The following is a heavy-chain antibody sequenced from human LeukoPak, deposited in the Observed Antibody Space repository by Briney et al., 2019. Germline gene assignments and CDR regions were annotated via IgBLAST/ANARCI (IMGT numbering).Heavy chain of an antibody. D-gene: IGHD6-19*01. CDR2: IWYEGQTK. Sequence: GGSLRLSCEASGFIFSNYGMHWVRQAPGKGLEWLALIWYEGQTKFYADSVKGRFTISRDDSGNTLFLHMTNLRVEDTAVYYCAREWGRIAVAGGPGYWGQGALVTVSS. CDR3: AREWGRIAVAGGPGY. V-gene: IGHV3-33*01. CDR1: GFIFSNYG. J-gene: IGHJ4*02.